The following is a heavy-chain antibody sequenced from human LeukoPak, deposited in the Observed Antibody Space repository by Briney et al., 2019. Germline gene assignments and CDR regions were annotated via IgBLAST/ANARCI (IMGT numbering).Heavy chain of an antibody. CDR1: GFTVSSNY. Sequence: GGSLRLSCAASGFTVSSNYMSWVRQAPGKGLEWVSVIYSGGSTYYADSVKGRFTISRDNSKNTLYLQMNSLRAEDTAVYYCAKGGYSHGLRRYYFDYWGQGTLVTVSS. V-gene: IGHV3-53*01. D-gene: IGHD5-18*01. CDR3: AKGGYSHGLRRYYFDY. J-gene: IGHJ4*02. CDR2: IYSGGST.